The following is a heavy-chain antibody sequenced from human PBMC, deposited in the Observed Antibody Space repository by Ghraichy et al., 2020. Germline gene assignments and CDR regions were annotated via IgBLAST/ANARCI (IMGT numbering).Heavy chain of an antibody. Sequence: LNISCKGSGYSFATSWIGWVRQMPGKGLEWMGIIYPGDSDTRYSPSFQGQVTISADKSISTAYLQWSSLKASDTAMYYCARGLCGGSCYADYWGQGSLVTVSS. J-gene: IGHJ4*02. V-gene: IGHV5-51*01. D-gene: IGHD2-15*01. CDR1: GYSFATSW. CDR3: ARGLCGGSCYADY. CDR2: IYPGDSDT.